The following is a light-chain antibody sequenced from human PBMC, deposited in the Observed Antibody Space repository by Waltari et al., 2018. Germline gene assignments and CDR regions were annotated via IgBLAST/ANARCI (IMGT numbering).Light chain of an antibody. CDR1: NMGRKS. CDR3: QVWDNTNGHRV. Sequence: SYVMTQPPSVLVAPGKKARLTCGGYNMGRKSVHWYLQRSGQAPVLVMHLDSDLPTGMPDRFSVPNAGETATLTISSVDAGDEADCDCQVWDNTNGHRVFGGGTKLTVL. CDR2: LDS. J-gene: IGLJ3*02. V-gene: IGLV3-21*04.